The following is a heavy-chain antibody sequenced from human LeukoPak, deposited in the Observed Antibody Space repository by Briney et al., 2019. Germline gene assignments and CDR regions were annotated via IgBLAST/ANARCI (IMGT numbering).Heavy chain of an antibody. V-gene: IGHV1-69*04. Sequence: SVKVSCKASGGTFSSYAISWVRQAPGQGLEWMGRIIPIFGIANYAQKFQGRVTITADKSTSTAYMELRSLRSEDTAVYYCARVPMDSSGYWSYYYGMDVWGQGTTVTVSS. CDR2: IIPIFGIA. CDR3: ARVPMDSSGYWSYYYGMDV. J-gene: IGHJ6*02. D-gene: IGHD3-22*01. CDR1: GGTFSSYA.